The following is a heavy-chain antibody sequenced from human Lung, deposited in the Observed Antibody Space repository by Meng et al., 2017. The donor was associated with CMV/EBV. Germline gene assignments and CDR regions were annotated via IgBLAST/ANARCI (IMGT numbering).Heavy chain of an antibody. Sequence: SETLSLXXAVHGESFSGYSWSWIRQPPGKGLEWIGEISHSGITNYNPSLKSRVTISLDTSKNQFSLKLNSVAAADTAVFYCARTLPPARGHRLDYWAEGTLVTVSS. CDR1: GESFSGYS. D-gene: IGHD1-14*01. V-gene: IGHV4-34*01. CDR2: ISHSGIT. J-gene: IGHJ4*02. CDR3: ARTLPPARGHRLDY.